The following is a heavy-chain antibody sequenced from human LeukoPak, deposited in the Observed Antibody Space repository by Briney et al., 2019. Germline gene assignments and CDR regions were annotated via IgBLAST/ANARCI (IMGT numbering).Heavy chain of an antibody. D-gene: IGHD4/OR15-4a*01. J-gene: IGHJ4*02. CDR3: ARGPLMTITDETLGY. Sequence: SETLSLTCAVYGGSFSGYYWSWIRQPPGKGLEWIGEINHSGSTNYNPSLKSRVTISVDTSKNKFSLKLSSVTAADTAVYYCARGPLMTITDETLGYWGQGTLVTVSS. CDR1: GGSFSGYY. V-gene: IGHV4-34*01. CDR2: INHSGST.